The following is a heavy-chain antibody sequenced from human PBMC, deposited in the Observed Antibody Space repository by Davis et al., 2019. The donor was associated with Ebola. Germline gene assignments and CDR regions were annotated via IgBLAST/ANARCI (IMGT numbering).Heavy chain of an antibody. J-gene: IGHJ3*02. V-gene: IGHV4-30-2*01. CDR2: IYHSGST. D-gene: IGHD3-10*01. Sequence: SQTLSLTCAVSGGSISSGGYSWSWIRQPPGKGLEWIGYIYHSGSTYYNPSLKSRVTISVDRSKNQFSLKLSSVTAADTAVYYCARDGSGSYRGVDAFDIWGQGTMVTVSS. CDR1: GGSISSGGYS. CDR3: ARDGSGSYRGVDAFDI.